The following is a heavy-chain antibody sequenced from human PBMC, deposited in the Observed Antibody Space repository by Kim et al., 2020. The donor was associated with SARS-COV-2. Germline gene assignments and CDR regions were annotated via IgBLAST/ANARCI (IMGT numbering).Heavy chain of an antibody. CDR3: ARDLREGRLGIAAAGTDY. Sequence: SETLSLTCTVSGGSISSSSYYWGWIRQPPGKGLEWIGSIYYSGSTYYNPSLKSRVTISVDTSKNQFSLKLSSVTAADTAVYYCARDLREGRLGIAAAGTDYWGQGTLVTVSS. D-gene: IGHD6-13*01. V-gene: IGHV4-39*07. J-gene: IGHJ4*02. CDR1: GGSISSSSYY. CDR2: IYYSGST.